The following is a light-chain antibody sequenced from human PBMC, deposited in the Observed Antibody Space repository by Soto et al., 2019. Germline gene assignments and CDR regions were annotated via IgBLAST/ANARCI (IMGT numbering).Light chain of an antibody. CDR1: SSNIGAGYD. J-gene: IGLJ2*01. Sequence: QSVLTQPPSLSGAPGQRVTISWTGSSSNIGAGYDVHWYQQLPGTAPKLLIYGNNNRPSGVPDRFSGSKSGTSASLAIAGLQAEDEADYYCQSYDSSLSDVVFGGGTKLTVL. CDR2: GNN. CDR3: QSYDSSLSDVV. V-gene: IGLV1-40*01.